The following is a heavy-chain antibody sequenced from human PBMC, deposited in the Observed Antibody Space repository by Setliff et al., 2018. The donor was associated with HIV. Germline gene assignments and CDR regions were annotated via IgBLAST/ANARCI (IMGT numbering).Heavy chain of an antibody. CDR2: IYSSGST. D-gene: IGHD2-2*01. Sequence: SETLSLTCTVSGGSSSSRSYYWGWIRQPPGKGLEWIGSIYSSGSTYYNPSLKSRVTISVDTSKKQFSLRLSSVTAADTAVYYCAKTVPHSTAQDAFDIWGQGTMVTVSS. CDR1: GGSSSSRSYY. V-gene: IGHV4-39*07. CDR3: AKTVPHSTAQDAFDI. J-gene: IGHJ3*02.